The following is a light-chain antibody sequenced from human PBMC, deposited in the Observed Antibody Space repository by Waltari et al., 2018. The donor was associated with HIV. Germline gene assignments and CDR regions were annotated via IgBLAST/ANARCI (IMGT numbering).Light chain of an antibody. J-gene: IGLJ3*02. CDR2: EVS. CDR1: NSDIGSYDL. CDR3: CSYTSAATWV. Sequence: QSALTQPASVSGSRGQSITISCTDTNSDIGSYDLVSWYQQHPGDAPKLIIYEVSYRPSGVSDRFSGSKSINAASLTISGLQADDEADYYCCSYTSAATWVFGGGTKVTVL. V-gene: IGLV2-14*01.